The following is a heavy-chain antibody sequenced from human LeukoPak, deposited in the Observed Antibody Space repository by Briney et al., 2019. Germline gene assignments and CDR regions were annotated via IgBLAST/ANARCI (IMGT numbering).Heavy chain of an antibody. V-gene: IGHV3-48*01. CDR3: ARGLHYYDSGGYYYPDGFDI. CDR2: ISSRSSTI. CDR1: GFTFTSYS. Sequence: GGSLRLSCAASGFTFTSYSMTWVRQAPGKGLEWVSYISSRSSTIYYADSVKGRFTISRDSAKNSLYLQMNSLRAEDTAVYYCARGLHYYDSGGYYYPDGFDIWGQGTMVTVSS. D-gene: IGHD3-22*01. J-gene: IGHJ3*02.